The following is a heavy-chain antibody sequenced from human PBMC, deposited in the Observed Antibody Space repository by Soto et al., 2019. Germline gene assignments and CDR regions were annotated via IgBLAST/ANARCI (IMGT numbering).Heavy chain of an antibody. Sequence: ASVKVSCKASGYTFTSYGISWVRQAPGQGLEWMGWISAYNGNTNYAQKLQGRVTMTTDTSTSTACMELRSLRSDDTAVYYCARRRYGGNYYFDYWGQGTLVTVSS. J-gene: IGHJ4*02. CDR1: GYTFTSYG. V-gene: IGHV1-18*01. D-gene: IGHD4-17*01. CDR3: ARRRYGGNYYFDY. CDR2: ISAYNGNT.